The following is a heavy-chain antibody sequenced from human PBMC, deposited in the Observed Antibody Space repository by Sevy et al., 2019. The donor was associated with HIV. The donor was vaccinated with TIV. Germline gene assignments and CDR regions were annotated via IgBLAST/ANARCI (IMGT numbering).Heavy chain of an antibody. J-gene: IGHJ6*02. D-gene: IGHD6-19*01. CDR3: ASRMAVARWAMDV. CDR1: GFTLSNYW. Sequence: GGSLRLSCAASGFTLSNYWIHWVRQAPGKGLVWVSRVNTDGSSTSYAGSVKGRFTISRDNAKNTLYLQMNSLRVEDTAVYYCASRMAVARWAMDVWGQGTTVTVSS. CDR2: VNTDGSST. V-gene: IGHV3-74*01.